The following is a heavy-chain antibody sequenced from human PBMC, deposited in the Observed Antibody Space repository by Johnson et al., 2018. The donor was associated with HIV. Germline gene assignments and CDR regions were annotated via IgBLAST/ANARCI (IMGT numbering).Heavy chain of an antibody. V-gene: IGHV3-30*02. J-gene: IGHJ3*02. Sequence: QVQLVESGGGVVQPGGSLRLSCEASGFTFSSYAMHWVRQAPGKGLEWVAFIRFAGSIEYQRDSVKGRFTISRDNAKNTVYLQMDSLRDEDMAVYYCARGALGSFDIWGQGTMVTVSA. CDR3: ARGALGSFDI. CDR1: GFTFSSYA. CDR2: IRFAGSIE. D-gene: IGHD3-10*01.